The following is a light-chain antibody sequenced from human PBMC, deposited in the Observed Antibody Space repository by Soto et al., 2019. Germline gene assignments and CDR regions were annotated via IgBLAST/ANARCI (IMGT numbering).Light chain of an antibody. V-gene: IGLV2-14*01. Sequence: QSALTQPASVSGSPGQSITISCTGTSSDIGGYNFVSWYQQHPGKAPKLMISEVSNQPSGVSNRFSGSKSGNTASLTISGLQAEDEADYYCSSYRSGSTVVFGGGTKVTVL. CDR2: EVS. J-gene: IGLJ2*01. CDR3: SSYRSGSTVV. CDR1: SSDIGGYNF.